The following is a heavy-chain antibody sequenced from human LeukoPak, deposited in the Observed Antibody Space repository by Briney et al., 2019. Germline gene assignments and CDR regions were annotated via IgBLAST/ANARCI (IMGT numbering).Heavy chain of an antibody. V-gene: IGHV1-69*13. J-gene: IGHJ6*02. D-gene: IGHD2-15*01. Sequence: SVKVSCKASGGTFSSYAISWVRQAPGQGLEWMGGIIPIFGTANYAQKFQGRVTITADESTSTAYMELSSLRSEDTAVYYCATTEVVAAIINYYYYGMDVWGQGTTVTVSS. CDR3: ATTEVVAAIINYYYYGMDV. CDR2: IIPIFGTA. CDR1: GGTFSSYA.